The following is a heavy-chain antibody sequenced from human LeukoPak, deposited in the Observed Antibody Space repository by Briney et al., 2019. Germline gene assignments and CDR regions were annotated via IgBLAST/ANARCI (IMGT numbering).Heavy chain of an antibody. CDR1: GGSISSYY. CDR2: IYYSGST. D-gene: IGHD4-17*01. CDR3: ARGLDYGDYVDTFDI. V-gene: IGHV4-59*01. J-gene: IGHJ3*02. Sequence: PSETLSLTCTVSGGSISSYYWSWIRQPPGKGREGIGYIYYSGSTNYNPSLKSRVTISVDTSKNQFSLKLSSVTAADTAVYYCARGLDYGDYVDTFDIWGQGTMVTVSS.